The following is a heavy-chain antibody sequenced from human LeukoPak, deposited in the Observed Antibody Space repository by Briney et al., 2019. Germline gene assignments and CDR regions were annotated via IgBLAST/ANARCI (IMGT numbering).Heavy chain of an antibody. CDR1: GGSFSGYY. J-gene: IGHJ6*03. V-gene: IGHV4-34*01. D-gene: IGHD6-13*01. CDR2: INHSGST. CDR3: ARGERYSSSPRDYYYMDV. Sequence: PSETLSLTCAVYGGSFSGYYWSWIRQPPGKGLEWIGEINHSGSTNYNPSLKSRVTISVDTSKNQFSLKLSSVTAADTAVYYCARGERYSSSPRDYYYMDVWGKGTTVTVSS.